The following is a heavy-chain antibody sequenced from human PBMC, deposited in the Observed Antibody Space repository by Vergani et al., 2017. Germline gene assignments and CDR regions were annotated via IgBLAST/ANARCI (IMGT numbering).Heavy chain of an antibody. Sequence: VQLVESGGGVVQPGRSLRLSCAASGFTFSSYGMHWVRQAPGKGLEWVAVIWYDGSNKYYADSVKGRFTISRDNSKNTLYLQMNSLRAEDTAVYYCAKRYDSSGRIDYWGQGTLVTVSS. D-gene: IGHD3-22*01. J-gene: IGHJ4*02. CDR1: GFTFSSYG. V-gene: IGHV3-33*06. CDR3: AKRYDSSGRIDY. CDR2: IWYDGSNK.